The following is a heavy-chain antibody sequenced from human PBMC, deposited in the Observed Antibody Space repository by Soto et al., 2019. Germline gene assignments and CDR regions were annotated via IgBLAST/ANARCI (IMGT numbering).Heavy chain of an antibody. J-gene: IGHJ4*02. CDR2: ISPTSNTI. CDR3: VREDYDRSGSFDY. CDR1: GFTFSSYS. D-gene: IGHD3-22*01. Sequence: GGSLRLSCAASGFTFSSYSMNWVRQAPGKGLEWVSYISPTSNTIYYVDSVKGRFTISRDNAKNSLYLQMNSLTDEDTAVYYCVREDYDRSGSFDYWGQGTLVTVSS. V-gene: IGHV3-48*02.